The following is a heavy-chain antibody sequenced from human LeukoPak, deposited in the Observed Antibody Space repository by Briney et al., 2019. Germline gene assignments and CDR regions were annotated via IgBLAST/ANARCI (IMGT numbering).Heavy chain of an antibody. CDR1: GFTFSTYA. V-gene: IGHV3-23*01. D-gene: IGHD3-10*02. CDR2: ISGSDDGT. CDR3: AELGITMIGGV. Sequence: PGGSPRLSCAASGFTFSTYAMSWVRQIPGKGLEWVSAISGSDDGTYYADSVKGRFTISRDNAKNSLYLQMNSLRAEDTAVYYCAELGITMIGGVWGKGTAVTISS. J-gene: IGHJ6*04.